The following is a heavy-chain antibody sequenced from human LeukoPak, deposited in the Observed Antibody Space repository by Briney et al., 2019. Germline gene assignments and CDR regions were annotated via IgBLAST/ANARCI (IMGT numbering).Heavy chain of an antibody. Sequence: GASVKVSCKASGYTFTGYYMHWVRQAPGQGLEWMGRINPNSGGTNYAQKFQGRVTMTRDTSISTAYMELSRLRSDDTAVYYCARASRDFWSGYYQGGDWFDPWGQGTLVTVSS. D-gene: IGHD3-3*01. J-gene: IGHJ5*02. CDR1: GYTFTGYY. CDR2: INPNSGGT. V-gene: IGHV1-2*06. CDR3: ARASRDFWSGYYQGGDWFDP.